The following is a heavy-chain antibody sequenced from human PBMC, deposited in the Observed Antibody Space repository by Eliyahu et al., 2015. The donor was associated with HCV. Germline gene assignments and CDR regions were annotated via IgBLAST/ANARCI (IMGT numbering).Heavy chain of an antibody. D-gene: IGHD2-15*01. V-gene: IGHV1-8*01. Sequence: QVQLVQSGAEVKKPGASVKVXCKASGYTFTSXXINXVRQATGXGLEWMGWMNPNSGNTGYAQKFQGRVTMTRNTSISTAYMELSSLRSEDTAVYYCARGFLDCSGGSCYPFFDYWGQGTLVTVSS. CDR2: MNPNSGNT. CDR3: ARGFLDCSGGSCYPFFDY. J-gene: IGHJ4*02. CDR1: GYTFTSXX.